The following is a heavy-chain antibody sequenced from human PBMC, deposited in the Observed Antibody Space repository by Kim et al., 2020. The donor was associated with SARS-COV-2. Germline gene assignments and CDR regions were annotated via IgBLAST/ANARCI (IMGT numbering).Heavy chain of an antibody. CDR1: GFTFSSYG. Sequence: GGSLRLSCAASGFTFSSYGMHWVRQAPGKGLEWVAVIWYDGSNKYYADSVKGRFTISRDNSKNTLYLQMNSLRAEDTAVYYCAKDPHWRGSGDCMDVWGQGTTVTVSS. V-gene: IGHV3-33*06. CDR3: AKDPHWRGSGDCMDV. CDR2: IWYDGSNK. D-gene: IGHD3-10*01. J-gene: IGHJ6*02.